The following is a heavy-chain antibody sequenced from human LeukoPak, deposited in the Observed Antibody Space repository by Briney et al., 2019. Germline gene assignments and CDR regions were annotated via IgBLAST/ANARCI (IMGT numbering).Heavy chain of an antibody. CDR2: MNPNSGNT. Sequence: GASVKVSCKASGYTFTSYDINWVRQATGQGLEWMGWMNPNSGNTGYAQKFQGRVTMTRNTSISTAYMELSSLGSEDTAVYYCARVVPPWRAAAIRGYNWFDPWGQGTLVTVSS. J-gene: IGHJ5*02. CDR1: GYTFTSYD. CDR3: ARVVPPWRAAAIRGYNWFDP. D-gene: IGHD2-2*02. V-gene: IGHV1-8*01.